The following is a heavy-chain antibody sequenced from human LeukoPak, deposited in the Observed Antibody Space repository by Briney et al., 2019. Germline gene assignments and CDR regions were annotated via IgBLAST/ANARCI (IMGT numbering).Heavy chain of an antibody. D-gene: IGHD5-24*01. CDR3: ARDGYNFGRYFDY. Sequence: SETLSLTCTVSGYSISSGYYWGWIRQPPGKGLEWIGSIYYSGSTYYNPSLKSRVTISVDTSKNQFSLKLSSVTAADTAVYYCARDGYNFGRYFDYWGQGTLVTVSS. CDR1: GYSISSGYY. V-gene: IGHV4-38-2*02. CDR2: IYYSGST. J-gene: IGHJ4*02.